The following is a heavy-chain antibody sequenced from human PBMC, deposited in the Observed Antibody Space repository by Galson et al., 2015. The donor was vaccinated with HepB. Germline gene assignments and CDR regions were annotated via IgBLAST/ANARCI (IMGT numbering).Heavy chain of an antibody. CDR2: NAPSGPYT. V-gene: IGHV5-10-1*03. Sequence: QSGDTVTKPGEYPRISCPGSGYSLDIYWVRWVRQMPGKGLVWMGRNAPSGPYTNYSPSFQGTVTISADNAISTATLQWSSLKASDTAMYYCARSMGLYYDSSGYVDHWGQGTLVTVSS. D-gene: IGHD3-22*01. CDR1: GYSLDIYW. J-gene: IGHJ4*02. CDR3: ARSMGLYYDSSGYVDH.